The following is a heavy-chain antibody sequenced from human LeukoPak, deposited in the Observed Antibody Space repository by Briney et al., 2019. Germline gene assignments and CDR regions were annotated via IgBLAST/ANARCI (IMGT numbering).Heavy chain of an antibody. J-gene: IGHJ3*02. Sequence: PGGSLRLSCVASGFTFSSYWMHWVRQAPGKGLVWVSRIKADGSTTNYADSVKGRFTISRDNVKNTLYLQMNSLRAEDTAVYYCASLTVTTTLDAFDIWGQGTMVTVSS. CDR2: IKADGSTT. CDR1: GFTFSSYW. D-gene: IGHD4-17*01. CDR3: ASLTVTTTLDAFDI. V-gene: IGHV3-74*01.